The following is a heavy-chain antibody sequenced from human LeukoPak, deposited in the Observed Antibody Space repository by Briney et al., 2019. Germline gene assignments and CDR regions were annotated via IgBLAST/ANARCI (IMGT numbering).Heavy chain of an antibody. CDR3: ARGARYSSSTSCYTAVGDY. V-gene: IGHV1-18*01. Sequence: ASVKVSCKASGYTFTSYGISWVRQAPGQGLEWMGWISAYNGNTNYAQKLQGRVTMTTDTSTSTAYMELRSLRSDDTAVYYCARGARYSSSTSCYTAVGDYWGQGTLVTVSS. J-gene: IGHJ4*02. CDR2: ISAYNGNT. D-gene: IGHD2-2*02. CDR1: GYTFTSYG.